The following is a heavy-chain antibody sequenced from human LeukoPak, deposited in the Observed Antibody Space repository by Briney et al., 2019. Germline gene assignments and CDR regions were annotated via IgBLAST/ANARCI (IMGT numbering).Heavy chain of an antibody. V-gene: IGHV3-64*01. CDR1: GFIFSSHA. Sequence: GGSLKLSCAATGFIFSSHAMHWVRQAPGKGLEYVSAINSNGDSTYHAHSLKGRFTISRDNSKNSLYLQMGSLRAEDMAVYYCAREGQWLDSWGLGTLVTVSS. CDR3: AREGQWLDS. D-gene: IGHD6-19*01. J-gene: IGHJ5*01. CDR2: INSNGDST.